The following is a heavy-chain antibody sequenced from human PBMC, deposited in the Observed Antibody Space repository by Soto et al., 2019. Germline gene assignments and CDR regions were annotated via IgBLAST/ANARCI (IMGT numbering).Heavy chain of an antibody. CDR3: ARAIWYSGSYYFAQ. CDR2: INAGNGKT. V-gene: IGHV1-3*05. D-gene: IGHD1-26*01. CDR1: GYTFTNYA. J-gene: IGHJ4*02. Sequence: QVQLVQSGAEEKKPGASVMLSCRASGYTFTNYAIQWVRQAPGQRLEWMGWINAGNGKTKYSQTFQDRVSITRDTSAITAYMELSSLRSEDTAVYYCARAIWYSGSYYFAQWGQGTLVTVSS.